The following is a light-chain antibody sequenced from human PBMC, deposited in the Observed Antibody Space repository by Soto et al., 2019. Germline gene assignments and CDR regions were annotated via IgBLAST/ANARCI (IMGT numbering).Light chain of an antibody. CDR2: EVY. Sequence: QSVLTQPPSASGSPGQSVTISCTGTSSNVGGYNYVSWYQKHPGKAPILLIYEVYRRPSGVPNRFSGSKSGNRASLTVSGLQAEDEADYYCCSYAGSYVFGTGTKVTVL. CDR1: SSNVGGYNY. J-gene: IGLJ1*01. V-gene: IGLV2-8*01. CDR3: CSYAGSYV.